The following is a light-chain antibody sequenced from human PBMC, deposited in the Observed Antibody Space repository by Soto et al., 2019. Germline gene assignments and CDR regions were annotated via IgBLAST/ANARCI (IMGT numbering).Light chain of an antibody. CDR3: QQSNTLPYT. CDR1: LHISSY. V-gene: IGKV1-39*01. Sequence: DIQMTQSPFSLSASVGDRVTITCRASLHISSYLNWYQVKAGRAPRLLISAVSSLQSGVPSRFRGSGFGTEFTLTISSLQLEDFATYFCQQSNTLPYTFGQGTILETK. CDR2: AVS. J-gene: IGKJ2*01.